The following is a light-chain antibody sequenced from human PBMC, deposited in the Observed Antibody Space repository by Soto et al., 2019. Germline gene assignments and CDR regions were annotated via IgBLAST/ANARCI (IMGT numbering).Light chain of an antibody. V-gene: IGKV3-11*01. CDR3: QQRSNWTLT. Sequence: EIVLTQSPATLSLSRGERATLFCRASQSVSSYFAWYQQKPGQAPNLLIYDASNRATGIPARFSGSGSGTDSSLAISSLESEDFAVDYCQQRSNWTLTFGQGTTVDIX. J-gene: IGKJ1*01. CDR2: DAS. CDR1: QSVSSY.